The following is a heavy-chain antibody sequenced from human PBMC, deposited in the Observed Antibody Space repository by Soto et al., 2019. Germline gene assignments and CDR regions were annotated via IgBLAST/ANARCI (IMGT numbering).Heavy chain of an antibody. V-gene: IGHV4-30-4*01. D-gene: IGHD3-10*01. CDR1: GGSISSGDYY. CDR2: IYYSGST. J-gene: IGHJ5*02. CDR3: ARGGIWFGEYPNWFDP. Sequence: PSETLSLTCTVSGGSISSGDYYWSWIRQPPGKGLEWIGYIYYSGSTYYNPSLKSRVTISVDTSKNQFSLKLSSVTAADTAVYYCARGGIWFGEYPNWFDPWGQGTLVTVSS.